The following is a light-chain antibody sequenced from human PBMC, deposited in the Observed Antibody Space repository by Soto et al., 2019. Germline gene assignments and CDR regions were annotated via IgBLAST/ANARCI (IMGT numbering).Light chain of an antibody. CDR1: QRVGSNY. V-gene: IGKV3-20*01. Sequence: EIVLTQSPGSLSLSPGERGPLSCXGSQRVGSNYLAWFQQKSGQTPRLLISGASSRATGIPDRFSGRGSGTDFILTISRLEPEDFAVYYCQHYASSPPWTFGQGTKVDIK. CDR2: GAS. CDR3: QHYASSPPWT. J-gene: IGKJ1*01.